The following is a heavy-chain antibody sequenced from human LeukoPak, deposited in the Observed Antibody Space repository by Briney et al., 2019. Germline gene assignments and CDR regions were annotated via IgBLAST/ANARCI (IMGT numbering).Heavy chain of an antibody. D-gene: IGHD2-21*02. V-gene: IGHV1-46*01. CDR1: GYTFTSYY. J-gene: IGHJ3*02. CDR3: ARDVAVVTATQAKAFDI. CDR2: INPSGGTT. Sequence: ASVKLSCKASGYTFTSYYIHWVRLAPGQGLEWMGIINPSGGTTSYSHKFQDRVTMTRDTSTSTIYMGLSSLRSEDTALYYCARDVAVVTATQAKAFDIWGQGTMVTVSS.